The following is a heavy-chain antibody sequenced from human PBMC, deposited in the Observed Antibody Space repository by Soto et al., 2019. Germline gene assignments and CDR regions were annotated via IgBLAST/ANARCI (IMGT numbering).Heavy chain of an antibody. J-gene: IGHJ4*02. V-gene: IGHV1-8*01. Sequence: ASVKVSCKASGYTFTSYDINWVRQATGQGLEWMGWMNPNSGNTGYAQKFQGRVTMTRNTSISTAYMELSSLRSEDTAVYSCARGFGELLPATNDYWGQGTLVTVSS. CDR2: MNPNSGNT. D-gene: IGHD1-26*01. CDR1: GYTFTSYD. CDR3: ARGFGELLPATNDY.